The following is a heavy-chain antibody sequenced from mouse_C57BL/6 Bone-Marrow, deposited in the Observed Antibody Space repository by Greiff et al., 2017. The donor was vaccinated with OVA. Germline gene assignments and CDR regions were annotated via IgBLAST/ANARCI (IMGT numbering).Heavy chain of an antibody. Sequence: QVQLKQSGPGLVAPSQSLSITCTVSGFSLTSYGVHWVRQPPGKGLEWLVVIWSDGSTTYNSALKSRLSISKENPKSQVILKMNSLQTDDTSLYYCARHENYYGRFYAMNYWGQGTSVTVSS. CDR2: IWSDGST. CDR1: GFSLTSYG. V-gene: IGHV2-6-1*01. CDR3: ARHENYYGRFYAMNY. J-gene: IGHJ4*01. D-gene: IGHD1-1*01.